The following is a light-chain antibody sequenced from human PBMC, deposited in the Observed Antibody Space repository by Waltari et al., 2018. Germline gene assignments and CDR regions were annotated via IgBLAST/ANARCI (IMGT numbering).Light chain of an antibody. J-gene: IGLJ1*01. CDR3: SSYTTSSAPGV. Sequence: QSALTQPASVSGSPGQSITISCSGTDSDVGAYDFVSWYQQHPGKAPHLIIYEVSNRPSGISNRFSASKTGNTASPTSSGRQAEDEADYYCSSYTTSSAPGVFGTGTRVTVL. CDR1: DSDVGAYDF. CDR2: EVS. V-gene: IGLV2-14*01.